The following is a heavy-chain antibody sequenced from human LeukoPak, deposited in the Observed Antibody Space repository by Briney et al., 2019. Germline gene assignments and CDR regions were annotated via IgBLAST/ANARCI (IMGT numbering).Heavy chain of an antibody. CDR3: ATDLGLLWFGEPNCGMDV. CDR2: FDPEDGET. D-gene: IGHD3-10*01. Sequence: GASVKVSCKASGGTFSSYAISWVRQAPGKGLEWMGGFDPEDGETIYAQKFQGRVTMTEDTSTDTAYMELSSLRSEDTAVYYCATDLGLLWFGEPNCGMDVWGQGTMVTVSS. J-gene: IGHJ6*02. V-gene: IGHV1-24*01. CDR1: GGTFSSYA.